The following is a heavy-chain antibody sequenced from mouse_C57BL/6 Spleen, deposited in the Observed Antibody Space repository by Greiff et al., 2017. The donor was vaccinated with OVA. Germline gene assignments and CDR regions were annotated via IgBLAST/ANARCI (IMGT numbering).Heavy chain of an antibody. CDR2: IRNKANGYTT. D-gene: IGHD1-1*01. Sequence: EVKLMESGGGLVQPGGSLSLSCAASGFTFTDYYMSWVRQPPGKALEWLGFIRNKANGYTTEYSESVKGRFTISRDNSQSILYLQMNALRAEDSATYYCARYMTTVVENYAMDYWGQGTSVTVSS. CDR3: ARYMTTVVENYAMDY. CDR1: GFTFTDYY. V-gene: IGHV7-3*01. J-gene: IGHJ4*01.